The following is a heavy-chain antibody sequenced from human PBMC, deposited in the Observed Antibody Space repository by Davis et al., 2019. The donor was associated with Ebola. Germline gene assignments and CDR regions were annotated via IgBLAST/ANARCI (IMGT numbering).Heavy chain of an antibody. CDR2: ISGSGGST. CDR3: VKDALRGSYRLNWFDP. CDR1: GFTFSSYW. D-gene: IGHD1-26*01. J-gene: IGHJ5*02. Sequence: GESLKISCAASGFTFSSYWMSWVRQAPGKGLEWVSAISGSGGSTYYADSVKGRFTISRDNSKNTLYLQMSSLRAEDTAVYYCVKDALRGSYRLNWFDPWGQGTLVTVSS. V-gene: IGHV3-23*01.